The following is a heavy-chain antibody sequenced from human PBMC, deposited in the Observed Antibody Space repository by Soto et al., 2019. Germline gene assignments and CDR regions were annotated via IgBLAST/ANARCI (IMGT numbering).Heavy chain of an antibody. CDR3: ARESLDTYYFDTPDW. CDR1: GYPFTTYG. Sequence: XSVKVSCKASGYPFTTYGIHWVRQAPGQGLEWMGYISAYNDHTKFAEKFQGRVTMTTDPSTTTAYMELRSLRSDDSAVYYCARESLDTYYFDTPDWWGQRTLVTVSS. D-gene: IGHD3-22*01. V-gene: IGHV1-18*01. J-gene: IGHJ4*02. CDR2: ISAYNDHT.